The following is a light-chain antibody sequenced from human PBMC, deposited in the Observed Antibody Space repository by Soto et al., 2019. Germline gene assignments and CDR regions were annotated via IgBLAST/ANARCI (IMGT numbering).Light chain of an antibody. Sequence: LTQPPSASGSPGQSVTISCIGTASDIGRYNYVSWYQHHPGKAPKLIIYEVTKRPSGVPDRFSGSKSGNTASLTVSGLQADDEADYYCNSYVGSNNYVFGTGTKVTV. CDR1: ASDIGRYNY. CDR2: EVT. V-gene: IGLV2-8*01. J-gene: IGLJ1*01. CDR3: NSYVGSNNYV.